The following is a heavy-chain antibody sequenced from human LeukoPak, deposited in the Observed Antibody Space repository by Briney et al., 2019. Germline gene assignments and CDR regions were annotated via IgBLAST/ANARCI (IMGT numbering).Heavy chain of an antibody. CDR3: ARDGYYYGSGSHFDY. Sequence: GGSLRLSCTTSGFTFGDYAMSWFRQAPGKGLEWVANIKQDGSEKYYVDSVKGRFTISRDNAKNSLYLQMNSLRAEDTAVYYCARDGYYYGSGSHFDYWGQGTLVTVSS. V-gene: IGHV3-7*01. CDR1: GFTFGDYA. D-gene: IGHD3-10*01. J-gene: IGHJ4*02. CDR2: IKQDGSEK.